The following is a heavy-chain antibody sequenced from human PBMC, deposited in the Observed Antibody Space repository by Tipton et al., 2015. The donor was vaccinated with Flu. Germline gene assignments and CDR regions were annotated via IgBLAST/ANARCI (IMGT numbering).Heavy chain of an antibody. CDR3: ARDLTTIFGGAFDN. CDR1: GSFFSTSDYI. V-gene: IGHV4-61*02. Sequence: TLSLTCTVSGSFFSTSDYIWTWVRRPAGKGLEWIGRIHYNGVTNYNPSLESRVTVSKDTSKNQFSLKLTSLTAADTAVYYCARDLTTIFGGAFDNWGPGTLVTVSS. J-gene: IGHJ4*02. CDR2: IHYNGVT. D-gene: IGHD3-3*01.